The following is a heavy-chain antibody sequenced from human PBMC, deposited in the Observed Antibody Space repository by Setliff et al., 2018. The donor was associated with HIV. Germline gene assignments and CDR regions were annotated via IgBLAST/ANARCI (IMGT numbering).Heavy chain of an antibody. V-gene: IGHV4-59*08. CDR3: ARHAAGPDGPFDY. J-gene: IGHJ4*02. CDR1: GDSIKGPW. CDR2: IHYTGTT. Sequence: SETLSLTCTVSGDSIKGPWWWSWIRQSPGKGLEWTGNIHYTGTTHYNPSLKSRVTISVDTSKNQFSLKLSSVIAADTAVYYCARHAAGPDGPFDYWGQGTLVTVSS.